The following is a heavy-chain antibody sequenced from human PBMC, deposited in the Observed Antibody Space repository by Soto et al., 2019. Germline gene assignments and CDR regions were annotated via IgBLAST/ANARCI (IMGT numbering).Heavy chain of an antibody. Sequence: GGSLRLSCVASGVTFDDYAMHWVRQAPGKGLEWVSGISWNSGSIGYADSVKGRFTIARDNAKNSLYLQLNSLRPEDTALYYCAKETQPNLVTGGFDSWGQGTLVTVSS. CDR2: ISWNSGSI. CDR3: AKETQPNLVTGGFDS. CDR1: GVTFDDYA. D-gene: IGHD2-21*02. V-gene: IGHV3-9*01. J-gene: IGHJ4*02.